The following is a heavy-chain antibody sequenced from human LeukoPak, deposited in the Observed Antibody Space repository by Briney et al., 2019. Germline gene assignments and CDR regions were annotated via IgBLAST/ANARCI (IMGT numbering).Heavy chain of an antibody. CDR2: INTNTGNP. J-gene: IGHJ4*02. V-gene: IGHV7-4-1*02. CDR1: GYTFTDYG. Sequence: ASVKVSCKASGYTFTDYGMNWARQAPGQGLEWMGWINTNTGNPTYAQGFTGRFVFSLDTSVSTAYLQISSLKAEDTAVYYCARDGGFGVHDYWGQGTLVTVSS. CDR3: ARDGGFGVHDY. D-gene: IGHD3-10*01.